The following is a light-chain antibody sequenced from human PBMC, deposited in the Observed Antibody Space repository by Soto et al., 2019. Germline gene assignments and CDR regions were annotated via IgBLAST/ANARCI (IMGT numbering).Light chain of an antibody. J-gene: IGKJ2*01. CDR3: QQYNSYPYT. CDR2: AAS. CDR1: QDISNY. Sequence: AIRMTQSPASLSTSTGDRVSITCRASQDISNYLAWYQQKPDEAPKLLIYAASTLSRGVPSRFSGSGSGTDFTLTISRLQSEDFATYYCQQYNSYPYTFGQGTKLEIK. V-gene: IGKV1-8*01.